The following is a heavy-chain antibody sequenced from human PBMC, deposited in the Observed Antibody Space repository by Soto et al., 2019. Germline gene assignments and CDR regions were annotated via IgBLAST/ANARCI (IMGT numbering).Heavy chain of an antibody. CDR2: INHSGST. V-gene: IGHV4-34*01. CDR3: ARAYRVLRYFDWGYNWFDP. Sequence: SETLSLTCAVYGGSFSGYYWSWIRQPPGKGLEWIGEINHSGSTNYNPSLKSRVTISVDTSKNQFSLKLSSVTAADTAVYYCARAYRVLRYFDWGYNWFDPWGQGTLVTVSS. J-gene: IGHJ5*02. D-gene: IGHD3-9*01. CDR1: GGSFSGYY.